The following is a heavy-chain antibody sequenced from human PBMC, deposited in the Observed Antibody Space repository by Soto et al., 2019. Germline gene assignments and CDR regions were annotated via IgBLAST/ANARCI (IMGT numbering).Heavy chain of an antibody. Sequence: SETLSLTCTVSGGSISSYYWSWIRQPPGKGLEWIGYIYYSGTTSYNPSLKSRVTISVDTSKSQFSLKLSSVTAADTAVYYCAVMVAAAGTVRSYYFDYWGQGTLVTVSS. CDR1: GGSISSYY. CDR3: AVMVAAAGTVRSYYFDY. D-gene: IGHD6-13*01. CDR2: IYYSGTT. V-gene: IGHV4-59*12. J-gene: IGHJ4*02.